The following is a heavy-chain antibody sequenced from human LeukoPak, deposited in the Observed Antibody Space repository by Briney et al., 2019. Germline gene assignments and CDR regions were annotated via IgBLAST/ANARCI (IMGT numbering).Heavy chain of an antibody. CDR2: IKSKTDGGTI. Sequence: GGSLRLSCAASGITFINAWMRWVRQAPGKGLEWVGRIKSKTDGGTIDYAAPVKGRFTISRDDSKSTLYLQMNSLKTEDTAFYYCATGNYYGSRSYAYWGQGTLVTVSS. CDR1: GITFINAW. J-gene: IGHJ4*02. V-gene: IGHV3-15*01. CDR3: ATGNYYGSRSYAY. D-gene: IGHD3-10*01.